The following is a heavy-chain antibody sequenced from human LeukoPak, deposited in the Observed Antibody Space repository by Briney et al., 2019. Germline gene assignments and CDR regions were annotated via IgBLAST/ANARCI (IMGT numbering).Heavy chain of an antibody. CDR3: ATRVPFTVYKI. J-gene: IGHJ4*01. CDR2: MSRTANRI. Sequence: GRCLRLSPTLFGGTLSTYEFNWVRQVPGKAPEWISYMSRTANRIDHADSVKGRFTMSRENANNSVYLQMNSRRGDDTAIYYCATRVPFTVYKIWGQGTLVSVSS. CDR1: GGTLSTYE. D-gene: IGHD1-1*01. V-gene: IGHV3-48*03.